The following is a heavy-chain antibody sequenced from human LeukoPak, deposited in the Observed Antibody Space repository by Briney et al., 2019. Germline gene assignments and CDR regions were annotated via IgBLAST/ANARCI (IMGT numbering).Heavy chain of an antibody. Sequence: SETLSLTCTVSGGSISSYYWSWIRQPAGKGLEWIGRIYTSGSTNYNPSHKSRVTMSVDTSKNQFSLKLSSVTAADTAVYYCARLLSRGSSRAFDIWGQGTMVTVSS. J-gene: IGHJ3*02. V-gene: IGHV4-4*07. CDR1: GGSISSYY. CDR2: IYTSGST. D-gene: IGHD6-6*01. CDR3: ARLLSRGSSRAFDI.